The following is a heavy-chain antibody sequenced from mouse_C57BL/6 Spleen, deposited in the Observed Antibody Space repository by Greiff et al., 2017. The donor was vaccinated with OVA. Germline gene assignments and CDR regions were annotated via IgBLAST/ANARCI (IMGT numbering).Heavy chain of an antibody. Sequence: EVMLVESGGDLVKPGGSLKLSCAASGFTFSSYGMSWVRQTPDKRLEWVATISSGGSYTYYPDSVKGRFTISRDNAKNTLYLQMSSLKSEDTAMYYCARRGTVVESMDYWGQGTSVTVSS. CDR3: ARRGTVVESMDY. V-gene: IGHV5-6*02. CDR2: ISSGGSYT. D-gene: IGHD1-1*01. J-gene: IGHJ4*01. CDR1: GFTFSSYG.